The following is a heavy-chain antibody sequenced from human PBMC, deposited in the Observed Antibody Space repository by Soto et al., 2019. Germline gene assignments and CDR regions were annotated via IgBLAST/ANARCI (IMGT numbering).Heavy chain of an antibody. J-gene: IGHJ4*02. CDR1: GFTFSDYY. V-gene: IGHV3-11*06. Sequence: PGGSLRLSCAASGFTFSDYYMSWIRQAPGKGLEWVSCISSSSSYTNYADSVKGRFTISRDNAKNSLYLKMNSLRAEDTAVYYCARIVVVPAAIEFDYWGQGTLVTVSS. D-gene: IGHD2-2*02. CDR2: ISSSSSYT. CDR3: ARIVVVPAAIEFDY.